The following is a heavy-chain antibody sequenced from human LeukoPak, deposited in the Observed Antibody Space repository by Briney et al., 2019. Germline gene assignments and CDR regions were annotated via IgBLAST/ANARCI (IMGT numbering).Heavy chain of an antibody. CDR3: ARDHLPAGAPGYYMDV. Sequence: SETLSLTCTVSGGSISSYYWSWIRQPAGKGLEWIGRIYTSGSTNYNPSLKSRVTMSVDTSKNQFSLMLRSVTAADTAVYYCARDHLPAGAPGYYMDVWGKGATVTVSS. D-gene: IGHD4/OR15-4a*01. J-gene: IGHJ6*03. V-gene: IGHV4-4*07. CDR1: GGSISSYY. CDR2: IYTSGST.